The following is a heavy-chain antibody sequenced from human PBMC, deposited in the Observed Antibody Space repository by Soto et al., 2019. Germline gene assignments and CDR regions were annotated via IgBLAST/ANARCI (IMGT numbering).Heavy chain of an antibody. CDR1: GGSISSGDYY. V-gene: IGHV4-30-4*01. CDR2: IYYSGST. D-gene: IGHD3-10*01. Sequence: QVQLQESGPGLVKPSQTLSLTCTVSGGSISSGDYYWSWIRQPPGKGLEWIGYIYYSGSTYYNPSLKSRXXIXVXTSKNQFSLKLSSVTAADTAVYYCAREPYGSGSLDYWGQGTLVTVSS. J-gene: IGHJ4*02. CDR3: AREPYGSGSLDY.